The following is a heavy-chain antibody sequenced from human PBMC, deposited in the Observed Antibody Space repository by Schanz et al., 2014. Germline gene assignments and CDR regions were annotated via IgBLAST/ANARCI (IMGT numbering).Heavy chain of an antibody. D-gene: IGHD3-22*01. CDR2: IILNFGIE. CDR1: GYTFTSYG. V-gene: IGHV1-69*04. Sequence: QVQLVQSGAEVKKPGASVKVSCKASGYTFTSYGISWVRQAPGQGLEWMGRIILNFGIEKYAEKFQGRLTITADKSRSTVFMELSSLRSEDTAIYYCAREDCSINSCYDLDYWGQGTLLTVSS. CDR3: AREDCSINSCYDLDY. J-gene: IGHJ4*02.